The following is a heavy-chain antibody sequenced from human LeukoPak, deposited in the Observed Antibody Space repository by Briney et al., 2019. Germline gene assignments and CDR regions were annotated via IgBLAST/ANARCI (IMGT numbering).Heavy chain of an antibody. CDR1: GFTFSSYA. CDR3: ARDQRILDF. CDR2: ISGSGGST. D-gene: IGHD6-25*01. J-gene: IGHJ4*02. Sequence: PGGSLRLSCAASGFTFSSYAMSWVRQAPGKGLEWVSAISGSGGSTYYADSVKGRFTISRDNAKNSLYLQMNSLRAEDTAVYYCARDQRILDFWGQGTLVTVSS. V-gene: IGHV3-23*01.